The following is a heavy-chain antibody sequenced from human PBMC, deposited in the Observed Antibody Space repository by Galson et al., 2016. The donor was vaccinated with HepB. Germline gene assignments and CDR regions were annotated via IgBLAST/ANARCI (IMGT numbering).Heavy chain of an antibody. J-gene: IGHJ4*02. D-gene: IGHD3-10*01. V-gene: IGHV3-23*01. CDR3: AKVIPSTIIIINALDS. CDR1: GFTFSSFA. Sequence: SLRLSCAASGFTFSSFAMNWVRQPPGKGLEWVSSLSHNSAGAYYAESVKGRFTIPRDNSKNTLYLQMSSLRAEDTAIYYCAKVIPSTIIIINALDSWGQGTLVTVST. CDR2: LSHNSAGA.